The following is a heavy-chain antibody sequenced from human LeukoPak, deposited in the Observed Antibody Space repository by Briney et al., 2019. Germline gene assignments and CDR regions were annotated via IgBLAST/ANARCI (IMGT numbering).Heavy chain of an antibody. D-gene: IGHD7-27*01. J-gene: IGHJ4*02. V-gene: IGHV1-24*01. CDR1: GYTFTRYY. CDR3: ATVPRITGVLLHFDY. Sequence: ASVKVSCKASGYTFTRYYMHWVRQAPGKGLEWMGGFDPEDGETIYAQKFQGRVTMTEDTSTDTAYMELSSLRSEDTAVYYCATVPRITGVLLHFDYWGQGTLVTVSS. CDR2: FDPEDGET.